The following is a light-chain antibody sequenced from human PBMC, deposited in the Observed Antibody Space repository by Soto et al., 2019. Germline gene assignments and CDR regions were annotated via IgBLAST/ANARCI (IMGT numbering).Light chain of an antibody. J-gene: IGLJ3*02. Sequence: QSALTQPASVSGSPGQTIIMSCTGTSSDVGGYNYVSWYQQHPGKAPKLMIYEVSNRPSGVSNRFSGSKSVNTASLTISGLQAEDEADYYCSSYTSSSTRVFGGGTKLTVL. CDR3: SSYTSSSTRV. V-gene: IGLV2-14*01. CDR1: SSDVGGYNY. CDR2: EVS.